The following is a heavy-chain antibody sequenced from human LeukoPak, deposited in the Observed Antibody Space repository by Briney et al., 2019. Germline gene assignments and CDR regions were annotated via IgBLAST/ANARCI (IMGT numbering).Heavy chain of an antibody. J-gene: IGHJ5*02. Sequence: ASVKVSCKASGYTFTSYAMNWVRQAPGQGLEWMGWINTNTGNPTYAQGFTGRFVFSLDTSVSTAYLQISSLKAEDTAVYYCARDRRVYCSSTSCPPRAFDPWGQGTLVTVSS. D-gene: IGHD2-2*01. V-gene: IGHV7-4-1*02. CDR1: GYTFTSYA. CDR3: ARDRRVYCSSTSCPPRAFDP. CDR2: INTNTGNP.